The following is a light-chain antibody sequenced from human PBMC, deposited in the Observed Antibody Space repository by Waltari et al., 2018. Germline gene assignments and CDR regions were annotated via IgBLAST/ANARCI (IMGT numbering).Light chain of an antibody. J-gene: IGKJ4*02. Sequence: DIQLTQSPSTLSASVGDSVTITCRASQTIDRWLAWYQQKPGKVPKLLIYKTSILESGVPSRFSGGGSGTEFTLTIASLQPDDVATYYCQHYDAYSATFGRGTKLEIK. CDR1: QTIDRW. CDR2: KTS. CDR3: QHYDAYSAT. V-gene: IGKV1-5*03.